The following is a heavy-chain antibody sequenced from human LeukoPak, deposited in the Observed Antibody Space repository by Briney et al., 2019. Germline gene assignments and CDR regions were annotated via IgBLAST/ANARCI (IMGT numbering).Heavy chain of an antibody. Sequence: GGSLRLSCAASGFTFSSYEMNWVRQAPGKGLEWVSYISSSGSTIYYADSVKGRFTISRDNAKNSLYLQMNSLRAEDTAVYYCAKDLYYDSSGPPDYWGQGTLVTVSS. V-gene: IGHV3-48*03. CDR2: ISSSGSTI. J-gene: IGHJ4*02. D-gene: IGHD3-22*01. CDR1: GFTFSSYE. CDR3: AKDLYYDSSGPPDY.